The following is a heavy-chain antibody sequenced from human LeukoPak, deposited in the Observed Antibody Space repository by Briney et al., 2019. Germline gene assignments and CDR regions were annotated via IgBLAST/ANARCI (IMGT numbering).Heavy chain of an antibody. Sequence: SETLSLTCNVSGGSIRSYYWSWIRQPAGKGLEYIGRIYSSGSTDYNPSLKSRVTMSVDTSKSQFSLKLRSVTAADTAVYYCARVDWYASGGFAPDYWGQGTLVTVSS. J-gene: IGHJ4*02. CDR3: ARVDWYASGGFAPDY. CDR1: GGSIRSYY. CDR2: IYSSGST. V-gene: IGHV4-4*07. D-gene: IGHD3-22*01.